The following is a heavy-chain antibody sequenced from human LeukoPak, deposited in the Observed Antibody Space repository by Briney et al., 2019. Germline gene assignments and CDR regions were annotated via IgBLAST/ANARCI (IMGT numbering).Heavy chain of an antibody. CDR2: ISAYNGNT. CDR1: GYTFSSYG. Sequence: GASVKVSCKASGYTFSSYGFTWVRQAPGQGLEWMGWISAYNGNTKYAQKLQGRVTMTTDTSTSTAYMELRSLRSDDTAIYYCARSPPYNDFWSGKGLLDYWGQGTLVTVSS. CDR3: ARSPPYNDFWSGKGLLDY. J-gene: IGHJ4*02. V-gene: IGHV1-18*01. D-gene: IGHD3-3*01.